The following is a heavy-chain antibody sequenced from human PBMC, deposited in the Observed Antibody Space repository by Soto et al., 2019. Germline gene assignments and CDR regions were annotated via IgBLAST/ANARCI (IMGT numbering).Heavy chain of an antibody. CDR2: ISAYNGNT. Sequence: ASVKVSCKASGYTFTSYGISWVRQAPGQGLKWMGWISAYNGNTNYAQKLQGRVTMTTDTSTSTAYMELRSLRSDATAVYYCARDGDSRGALSFYYGMDVWGQGTTVTVSS. J-gene: IGHJ6*02. V-gene: IGHV1-18*01. CDR3: ARDGDSRGALSFYYGMDV. D-gene: IGHD7-27*01. CDR1: GYTFTSYG.